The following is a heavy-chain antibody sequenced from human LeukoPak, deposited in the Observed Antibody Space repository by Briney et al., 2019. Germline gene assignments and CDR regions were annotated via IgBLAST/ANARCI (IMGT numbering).Heavy chain of an antibody. D-gene: IGHD2-21*02. CDR3: AGRLHYFDY. CDR1: GGSISSTYDH. Sequence: TPSETLSLTCTVSGGSISSTYDHWDWIRQPPGKGLEWLGSIRYSGTTYYNPSLKGRVTIFVDTSNNQFSLRLRSVTAADTAVYYCAGRLHYFDYWGQGSLVTVSS. V-gene: IGHV4-39*01. CDR2: IRYSGTT. J-gene: IGHJ4*02.